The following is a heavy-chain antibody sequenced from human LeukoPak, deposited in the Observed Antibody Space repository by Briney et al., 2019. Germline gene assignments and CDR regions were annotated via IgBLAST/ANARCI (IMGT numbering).Heavy chain of an antibody. CDR2: ISSSSYHI. J-gene: IGHJ4*02. CDR1: GFTLSSYS. D-gene: IGHD2-15*01. CDR3: ARAYCGGCFCYSGFDF. V-gene: IGHV3-21*01. Sequence: PGGSLRLSCAASGFTLSSYSMNWVRQAPGKGLEWVSSISSSSYHIHYADSVKGRFTISRDNAKNSLYLQMNSLGDEDTAVYYCARAYCGGCFCYSGFDFWGQGTLVTVSS.